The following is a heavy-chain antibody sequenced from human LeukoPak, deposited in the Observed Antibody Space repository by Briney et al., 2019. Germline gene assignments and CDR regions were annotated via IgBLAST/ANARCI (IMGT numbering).Heavy chain of an antibody. CDR2: ISSSSSYI. CDR3: AELGITMIGGV. D-gene: IGHD3-10*02. V-gene: IGHV3-21*01. J-gene: IGHJ6*04. Sequence: GGSLRLSCAASGFTFSSYSMNWVRQAPGKGLEWVSSISSSSSYIYYADSVKGRFTISRDNAKNSLYLQMNSLRAEDTAVYHCAELGITMIGGVWGKGTTVTISS. CDR1: GFTFSSYS.